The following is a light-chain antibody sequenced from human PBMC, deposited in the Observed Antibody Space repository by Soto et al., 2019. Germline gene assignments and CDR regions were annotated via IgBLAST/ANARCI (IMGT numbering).Light chain of an antibody. J-gene: IGKJ5*01. Sequence: EVVLTQSPCTLSLSPGERATLSCRASQSVSSSYLAWYQQKPGQAPRLLIYGASSRPTGIPDRFSDSGSGTDFTLTISRLEPEDFAVYYCQQYGSSSTFGQGTRLEIK. CDR1: QSVSSSY. V-gene: IGKV3-20*01. CDR2: GAS. CDR3: QQYGSSST.